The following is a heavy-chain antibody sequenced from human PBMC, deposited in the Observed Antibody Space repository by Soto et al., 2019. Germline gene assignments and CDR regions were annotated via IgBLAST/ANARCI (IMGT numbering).Heavy chain of an antibody. D-gene: IGHD6-13*01. Sequence: ASVKVSCKASGYTFTSYGISWVRQAPGQGLEWMGWISAYNGNTNYAQKLQGRVTMTTDTSTSTAYMELRSLRSDDTAVYYCAKIAPRRNSCSYADYWGQGILVTVSS. CDR1: GYTFTSYG. V-gene: IGHV1-18*01. CDR3: AKIAPRRNSCSYADY. J-gene: IGHJ4*02. CDR2: ISAYNGNT.